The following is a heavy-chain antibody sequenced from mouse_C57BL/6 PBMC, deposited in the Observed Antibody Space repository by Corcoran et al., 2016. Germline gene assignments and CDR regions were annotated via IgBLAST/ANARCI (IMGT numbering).Heavy chain of an antibody. CDR2: IYPGDGDT. CDR1: GYAFSSYW. CDR3: GREDGSSYVAWFAY. J-gene: IGHJ3*01. V-gene: IGHV1-80*01. D-gene: IGHD1-1*01. Sequence: QVQLQQSGAELVKPGASVKISCKASGYAFSSYWMNWVKQRPGKGLEWIGQIYPGDGDTNYNGKFKGKATLTADKSSSTAYMQLSSLTSEDSAVYFCGREDGSSYVAWFAYWGQGTLVTVSA.